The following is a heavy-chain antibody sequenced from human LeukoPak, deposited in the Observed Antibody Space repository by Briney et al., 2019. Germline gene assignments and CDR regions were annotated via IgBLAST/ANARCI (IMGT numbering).Heavy chain of an antibody. Sequence: GGSLRLSCAASGFTFSSYWMSWVRQAPGKGLEWVANIKQDGSEKYYVDSVKGRFTISRDNAKNSLYLQMNSLRAADTAVYYCARIGYYDSSGYFFDYWGQGTLVTVSS. CDR2: IKQDGSEK. V-gene: IGHV3-7*03. CDR3: ARIGYYDSSGYFFDY. CDR1: GFTFSSYW. D-gene: IGHD3-22*01. J-gene: IGHJ4*02.